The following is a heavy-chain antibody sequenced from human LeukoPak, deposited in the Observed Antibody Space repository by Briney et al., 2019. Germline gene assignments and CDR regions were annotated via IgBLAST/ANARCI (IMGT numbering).Heavy chain of an antibody. CDR1: GYTFTSYY. V-gene: IGHV1-46*01. CDR2: IDPSGGST. CDR3: VRNAASGFDY. J-gene: IGHJ4*02. Sequence: ASVKVSCKASGYTFTSYYMHWVRQAPGRGLEWMGRIDPSGGSTPYAQKFQGRLIMTRDMSTNTVEMELSSLRSEDTAVYYCVRNAASGFDYWGQGTLVIVSS.